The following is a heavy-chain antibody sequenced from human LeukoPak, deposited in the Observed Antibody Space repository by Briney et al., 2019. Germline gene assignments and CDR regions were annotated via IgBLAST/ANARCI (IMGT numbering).Heavy chain of an antibody. Sequence: KPSETLSLTCTVSGGSISSYYWSWIRQPPGKGLEWIGYLYYSGSTNYNPSLKGRVTISVDTSKNQFSLKLSSVTAADTAVHYCARDLYCGGDCHYSFDYWGQGTLVTVSS. CDR1: GGSISSYY. V-gene: IGHV4-59*01. D-gene: IGHD2-21*02. J-gene: IGHJ4*02. CDR3: ARDLYCGGDCHYSFDY. CDR2: LYYSGST.